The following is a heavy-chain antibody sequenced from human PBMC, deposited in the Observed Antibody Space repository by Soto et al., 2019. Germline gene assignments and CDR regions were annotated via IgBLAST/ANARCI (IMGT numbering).Heavy chain of an antibody. CDR1: GYSFTSYW. D-gene: IGHD3-22*01. J-gene: IGHJ4*02. CDR2: IYPGDSDT. V-gene: IGHV5-51*01. CDR3: ARRSGSSGSNEAFDY. Sequence: PGESLKISCKGSGYSFTSYWIGWVRQMPGKGLEWMGIIYPGDSDTRYSPSFQGQVTISADKSISTAYLQWSSLKASDTAMYYCARRSGSSGSNEAFDYWGQGTLVTVSS.